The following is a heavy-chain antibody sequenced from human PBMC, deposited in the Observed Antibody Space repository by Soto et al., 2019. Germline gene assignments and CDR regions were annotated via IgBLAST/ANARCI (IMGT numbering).Heavy chain of an antibody. CDR2: ISGGGRPI. CDR1: GFTFSTFS. V-gene: IGHV3-48*02. CDR3: ARDLGWAFDS. Sequence: EVQLVESGGGSVQPGGSLRLSCAASGFTFSTFSMNWVRQAPGRGLEWISSISGGGRPISYADSVKGRFTISRDNAKKSLYLQMESLTDEDTAVYYCARDLGWAFDSWGQGTLVTVSS. D-gene: IGHD6-19*01. J-gene: IGHJ4*02.